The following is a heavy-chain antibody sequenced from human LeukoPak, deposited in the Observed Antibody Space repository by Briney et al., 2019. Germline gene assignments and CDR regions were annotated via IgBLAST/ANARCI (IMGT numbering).Heavy chain of an antibody. CDR3: ARGGNWFDY. Sequence: SSETLSLTCSVSDVSISNYYWSWIRQPPGKGLEWLGYIYYSGSTNYNPSLKSRVTISVDTSKSQFSLKVSSVTAADTAVYYCARGGNWFDYWGQGTRVTVSS. D-gene: IGHD4-23*01. J-gene: IGHJ4*02. CDR2: IYYSGST. CDR1: DVSISNYY. V-gene: IGHV4-59*01.